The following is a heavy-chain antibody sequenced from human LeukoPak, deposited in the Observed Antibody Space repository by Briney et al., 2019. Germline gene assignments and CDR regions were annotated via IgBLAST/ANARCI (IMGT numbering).Heavy chain of an antibody. CDR2: IRGVGGDT. CDR1: GFTFSSYA. Sequence: PGGSLRLSCAASGFTFSSYAMSWVRQAPGKGLEWVSAIRGVGGDTYYADSVKGRFTISRDYSKNTLYLQMNSLRAEDTAVYYCAKGSSSGRPYYFDYWGQGTLVTVSS. J-gene: IGHJ4*02. D-gene: IGHD3-22*01. CDR3: AKGSSSGRPYYFDY. V-gene: IGHV3-23*01.